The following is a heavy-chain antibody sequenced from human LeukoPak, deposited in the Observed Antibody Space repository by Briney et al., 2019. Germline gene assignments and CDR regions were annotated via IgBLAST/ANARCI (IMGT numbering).Heavy chain of an antibody. J-gene: IGHJ4*02. V-gene: IGHV4-34*01. Sequence: SSETLSLTCAVYGGSFSGYYWSWIPQPPGKGLEWIGEINHSGSTNYNPSLKSRVTISVDTSKNQFSLKLSSVTAADTAVYYCAREEYGDSNFDYWGQGTLVTVSS. CDR1: GGSFSGYY. D-gene: IGHD4-17*01. CDR2: INHSGST. CDR3: AREEYGDSNFDY.